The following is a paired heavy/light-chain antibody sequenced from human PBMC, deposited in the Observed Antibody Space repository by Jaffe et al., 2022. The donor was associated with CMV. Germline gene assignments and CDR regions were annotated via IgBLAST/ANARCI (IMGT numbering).Heavy chain of an antibody. J-gene: IGHJ3*02. Sequence: QVQLVQSGAEVEKPGASVKVSCKASGYTFTAYGIIWVRQAPGQGLEYMGCISSYNGDTNYAQNVQGRATMTTDTSTSTAYMELRSLRSDDTAVYYCARGPYRVRGVIIGAFDIWGQGTMVTVSS. V-gene: IGHV1-18*01. CDR1: GYTFTAYG. D-gene: IGHD3-10*01. CDR2: ISSYNGDT. CDR3: ARGPYRVRGVIIGAFDI.
Light chain of an antibody. CDR1: QSVSSRY. CDR2: GAS. J-gene: IGKJ1*01. Sequence: EIVLTQSPGTLSLSPGERATLSCRASQSVSSRYLAWYQQKPGQAPRLLIYGASNRATGIPDRFSGSGSGTDFTLTIGRLEPEDFAVYSCQQYGSSPWTFGQGTKVEIK. CDR3: QQYGSSPWT. V-gene: IGKV3-20*01.